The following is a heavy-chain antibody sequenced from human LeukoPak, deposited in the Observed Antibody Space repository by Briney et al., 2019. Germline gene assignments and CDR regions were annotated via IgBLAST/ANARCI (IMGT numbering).Heavy chain of an antibody. CDR3: ARVRIQLLLYHGWFDP. V-gene: IGHV4-4*02. CDR2: IYHSGST. CDR1: GGSISSSNW. D-gene: IGHD5-18*01. J-gene: IGHJ5*02. Sequence: SETLSLTCAVSGGSISSSNWWSWVRQPPGKGLAWIGEIYHSGSTNYNPSLKSRVTISVDKSKNQFSLKLSSVTAADTAVYYCARVRIQLLLYHGWFDPWGQGTLVTVSS.